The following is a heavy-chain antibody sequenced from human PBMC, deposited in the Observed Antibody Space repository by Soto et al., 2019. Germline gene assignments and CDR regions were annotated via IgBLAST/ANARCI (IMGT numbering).Heavy chain of an antibody. CDR3: ARMVWYDILTGYPYYFDY. V-gene: IGHV4-61*08. J-gene: IGHJ4*02. CDR2: IYFSGST. D-gene: IGHD3-9*01. Sequence: PSETLSLTCTVSGGSISSGGYYWSWIRQHPGKGLEWIGYIYFSGSTNYYPSLKSRVTISVDTSKNQFSLKLSFVTAADTAVYYCARMVWYDILTGYPYYFDYWGQGTLVTVSS. CDR1: GGSISSGGYY.